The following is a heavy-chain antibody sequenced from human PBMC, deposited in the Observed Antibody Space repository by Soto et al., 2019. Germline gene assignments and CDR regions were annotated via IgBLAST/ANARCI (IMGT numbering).Heavy chain of an antibody. CDR2: IRRETDGGTP. V-gene: IGHV3-15*07. Sequence: EVQVVESGGYLVKPGGPLRLYCAAAAFSEMHWVRQAPGKGLEWVGRIRRETDGGTPDYAEIVKGRFFISRDDSRNMFYLQMNSLQTEDTAVYYCSTLYRVDPWGQGTLVTVSS. J-gene: IGHJ5*02. CDR1: AFSE. D-gene: IGHD1-26*01. CDR3: STLYRVDP.